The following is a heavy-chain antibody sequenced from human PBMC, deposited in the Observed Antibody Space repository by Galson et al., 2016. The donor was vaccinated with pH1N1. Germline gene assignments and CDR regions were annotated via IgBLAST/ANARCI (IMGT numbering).Heavy chain of an antibody. CDR1: GFSFSTFA. J-gene: IGHJ4*02. Sequence: SLRLSCAASGFSFSTFAMTWVRQAPGKGLEWVSFISPGGGGTYYADSVKGRFTISKDSSTNTLSLQMNSLRVEDTAIYYCVKLDSSGYYYGRFDSWGQGTLVTVSS. V-gene: IGHV3-23*01. CDR2: ISPGGGGT. CDR3: VKLDSSGYYYGRFDS. D-gene: IGHD3-22*01.